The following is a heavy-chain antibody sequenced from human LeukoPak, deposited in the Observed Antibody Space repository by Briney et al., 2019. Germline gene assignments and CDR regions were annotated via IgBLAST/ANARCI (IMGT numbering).Heavy chain of an antibody. J-gene: IGHJ6*04. CDR2: INAGNGNT. V-gene: IGHV1-3*01. D-gene: IGHD3-10*01. Sequence: ASVKVSCKASGYTFTSYAMHWVRQAPGQRLEWMGWINAGNGNTKYSQKFQGRVTITRDTSASTAYMELSSLRSEDTAVYYCARSMVRGDYGMNYLYYYYGMDVWGKGTTVTVSS. CDR1: GYTFTSYA. CDR3: ARSMVRGDYGMNYLYYYYGMDV.